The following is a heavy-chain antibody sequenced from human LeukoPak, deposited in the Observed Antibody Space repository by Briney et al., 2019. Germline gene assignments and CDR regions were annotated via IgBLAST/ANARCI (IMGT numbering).Heavy chain of an antibody. CDR1: GGSITSSSYY. J-gene: IGHJ4*02. CDR3: AKQQLVRCFDY. CDR2: IFYSGST. D-gene: IGHD6-13*01. V-gene: IGHV4-39*01. Sequence: PSETLSLTCTVSGGSITSSSYYWGWIRPPPGKGLEWIGSIFYSGSTYYNPSLKSRVTISVDTSKTQFSLKLSSVTAADTAVYYCAKQQLVRCFDYWGQGTLVTVSS.